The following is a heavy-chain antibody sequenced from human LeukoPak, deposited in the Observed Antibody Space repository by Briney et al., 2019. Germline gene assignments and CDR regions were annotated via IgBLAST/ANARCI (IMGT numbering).Heavy chain of an antibody. D-gene: IGHD6-19*01. V-gene: IGHV3-20*04. Sequence: GGSLRLSCAASGFTFDDYGMSWVRQAPGKGLEWVSGINWNGGSTGYADSVKGRFTISRDNAKNSLYLQMNSLSAEDTAVYYCARVRLATWYFDYWGQGTLVTVSS. J-gene: IGHJ4*02. CDR2: INWNGGST. CDR3: ARVRLATWYFDY. CDR1: GFTFDDYG.